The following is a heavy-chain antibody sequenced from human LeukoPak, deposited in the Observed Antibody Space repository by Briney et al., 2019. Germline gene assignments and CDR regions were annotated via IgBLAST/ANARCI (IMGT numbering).Heavy chain of an antibody. D-gene: IGHD5-24*01. J-gene: IGHJ4*02. CDR2: ISTYNGIT. CDR1: GYTFTNYP. CDR3: ASAGDGYSPNRAPLDY. Sequence: ASVKVSCKASGYTFTNYPISWVRQAPGQGLEWMGCISTYNGITNYAQKLQGRVTMTTDTSTSTAYMELRSLRSDDTAVYYCASAGDGYSPNRAPLDYWGQGTLVTVSS. V-gene: IGHV1-18*01.